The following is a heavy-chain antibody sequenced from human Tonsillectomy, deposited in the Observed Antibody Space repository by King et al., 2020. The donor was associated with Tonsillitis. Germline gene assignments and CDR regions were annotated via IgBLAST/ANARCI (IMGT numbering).Heavy chain of an antibody. D-gene: IGHD1-14*01. J-gene: IGHJ4*02. CDR2: ISYDGKKQ. Sequence: QVQLVESGGGVVQPGRSLRLSCAASGVPFSRYGMHWVRQAPGKGLEWVALISYDGKKQYYADPVKGRFTISRDNSKNTLYLQMNSLRAEDTAVYYCETTGFIEVVSDYWGQGTLVTVSS. CDR1: GVPFSRYG. V-gene: IGHV3-30*03. CDR3: ETTGFIEVVSDY.